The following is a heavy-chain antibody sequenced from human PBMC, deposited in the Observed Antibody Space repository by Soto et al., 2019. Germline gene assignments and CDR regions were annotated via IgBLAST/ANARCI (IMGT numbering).Heavy chain of an antibody. CDR2: INHSGST. CDR1: GGSFRGYY. Sequence: SETLSLTCAVYGGSFRGYYWSWIRQPPGKGLEWIGEINHSGSTNYNPSLKSRVTISVDTSKNQFSLKLSSVTAADTAVYYCARGPSLVGYCSGGGCYRGFDYWGQGTLVTVSS. D-gene: IGHD2-15*01. CDR3: ARGPSLVGYCSGGGCYRGFDY. V-gene: IGHV4-34*01. J-gene: IGHJ4*02.